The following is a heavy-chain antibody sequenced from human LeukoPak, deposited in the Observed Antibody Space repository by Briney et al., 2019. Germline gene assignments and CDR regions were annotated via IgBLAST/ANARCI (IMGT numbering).Heavy chain of an antibody. CDR3: ASGEAWLMGATEFDY. Sequence: PGGSLRLSCAASGFTFSSYGMHWARQAPGKGLEWVAVIWYDGSNKYYADSVKGRFTISRDNSKNTLYLQMNSLRAEDTAVYYCASGEAWLMGATEFDYWGQGTLVTVSS. J-gene: IGHJ4*02. D-gene: IGHD1-26*01. CDR2: IWYDGSNK. CDR1: GFTFSSYG. V-gene: IGHV3-33*01.